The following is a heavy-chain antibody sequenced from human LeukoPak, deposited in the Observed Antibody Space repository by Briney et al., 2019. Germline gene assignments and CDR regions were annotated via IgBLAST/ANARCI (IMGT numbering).Heavy chain of an antibody. J-gene: IGHJ4*02. Sequence: GASVKVSCKASAGTFSSYAISWVRQAPGQGLEWMGGIIPIFGTANYAQKFQGRVTITTDESTGTAYMELSSLRSEDTAVYYCARRPLRPTGTIYFDYWGQGTLVTVSS. CDR2: IIPIFGTA. CDR1: AGTFSSYA. V-gene: IGHV1-69*05. CDR3: ARRPLRPTGTIYFDY. D-gene: IGHD1-1*01.